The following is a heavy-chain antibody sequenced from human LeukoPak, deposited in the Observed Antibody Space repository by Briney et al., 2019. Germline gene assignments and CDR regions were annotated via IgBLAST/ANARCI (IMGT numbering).Heavy chain of an antibody. CDR1: GGSISSSSYY. D-gene: IGHD3-10*01. CDR2: IYYSGST. J-gene: IGHJ5*02. V-gene: IGHV4-39*07. CDR3: ARGARFGGRWFDP. Sequence: SETLSLTCTVSGGSISSSSYYWGWIRQPPGKGLEWIGSIYYSGSTYYNPSLKSRVTISVDTSKNQFSLKLSSVTAADTAVYYCARGARFGGRWFDPWGQGTLVTVSS.